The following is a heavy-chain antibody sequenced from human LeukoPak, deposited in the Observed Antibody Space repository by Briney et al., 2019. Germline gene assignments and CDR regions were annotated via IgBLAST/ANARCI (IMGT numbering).Heavy chain of an antibody. J-gene: IGHJ5*02. V-gene: IGHV3-48*01. CDR3: AKDPIAARRGDWFDP. CDR1: TFTLCSNS. CDR2: FCSSSSTL. Sequence: GTLRLSCAASTFTLCSNSMNWLRQAPRQGLEWVSCFCSSSSTLYYAECVKGRFTISRDVSKNTLYLRMTNLRAEDTAVYYCAKDPIAARRGDWFDPWGQGTLVTVSS. D-gene: IGHD6-6*01.